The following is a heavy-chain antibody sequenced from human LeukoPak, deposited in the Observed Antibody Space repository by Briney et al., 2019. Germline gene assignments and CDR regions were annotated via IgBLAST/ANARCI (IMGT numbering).Heavy chain of an antibody. J-gene: IGHJ5*02. CDR1: GGSFSGYY. CDR3: ARGDNWFDP. CDR2: INHSGST. V-gene: IGHV4-34*01. Sequence: SETLSLTCAVYGGSFSGYYWSWIRQPPGKGLEWIGEINHSGSTNYNPSLKSRVTISVDTSKNQFSLKLSSVTAADTAVYYCARGDNWFDPWGQGTLVTVSS.